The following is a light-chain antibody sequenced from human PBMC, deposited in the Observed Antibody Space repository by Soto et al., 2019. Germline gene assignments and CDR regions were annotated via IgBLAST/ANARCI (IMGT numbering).Light chain of an antibody. V-gene: IGLV3-21*04. CDR1: NIGSKS. Sequence: SYELTQPPSVSVAPGKTARITCGGNNIGSKSVHWYQQKPGQAPVLVIYYDSDRPSGIPERFSGSNSGNTATLTISTVEAGHEADYYCQVWDSSSDHPHAVFGGGTQLTVL. CDR2: YDS. CDR3: QVWDSSSDHPHAV. J-gene: IGLJ7*01.